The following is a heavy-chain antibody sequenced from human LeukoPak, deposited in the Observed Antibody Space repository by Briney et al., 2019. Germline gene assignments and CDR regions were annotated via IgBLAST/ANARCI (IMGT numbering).Heavy chain of an antibody. V-gene: IGHV4-59*11. CDR3: ARLDYSNYYYYYMDV. CDR1: GGSISSHY. Sequence: SETLSLTCTVSGGSISSHYWSWIRQPPGKGLEWIGYIYYSGSTNYNPSLKSRVTISVDTSKNQFSLKLSSVTAADTAVYYCARLDYSNYYYYYMDVWGKGTTVTVSS. D-gene: IGHD4-11*01. CDR2: IYYSGST. J-gene: IGHJ6*03.